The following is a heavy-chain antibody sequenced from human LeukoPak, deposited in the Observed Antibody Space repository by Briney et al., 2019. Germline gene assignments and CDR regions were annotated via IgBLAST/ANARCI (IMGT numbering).Heavy chain of an antibody. CDR3: ARTLLTYDSSGRPFDY. CDR2: INHSGST. V-gene: IGHV4-34*01. CDR1: GGSFSGYY. J-gene: IGHJ4*02. D-gene: IGHD3-22*01. Sequence: SETLSLTCAVYGGSFSGYYWSWIRQPPGKGLEWIGEINHSGSTNYNPSLKSRVTISVDTSKNQFSLKLSSVTAADTAVYYCARTLLTYDSSGRPFDYWGQGTLVTVSS.